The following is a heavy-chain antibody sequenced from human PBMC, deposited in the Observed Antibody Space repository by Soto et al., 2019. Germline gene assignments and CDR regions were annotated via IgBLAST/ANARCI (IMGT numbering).Heavy chain of an antibody. D-gene: IGHD6-6*01. CDR2: IIPIFGTA. J-gene: IGHJ4*02. V-gene: IGHV1-69*01. CDR3: ARAGGIAARTLYYFDY. Sequence: QVQLVQSGAEVKKPGSSVKVSCKASVGTFSSYAISWVRQSPGQGLEWMGGIIPIFGTANYAQKFQGRVTITADESTSTAYMELSSLRSEDTAVYYCARAGGIAARTLYYFDYWGQGPLVTVSS. CDR1: VGTFSSYA.